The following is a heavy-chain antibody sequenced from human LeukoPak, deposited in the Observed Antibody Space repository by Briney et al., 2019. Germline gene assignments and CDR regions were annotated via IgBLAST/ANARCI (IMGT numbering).Heavy chain of an antibody. V-gene: IGHV3-11*01. J-gene: IGHJ4*02. Sequence: PGGSLRLSCAASGITFSDYYMSWIRKAPGKGLEWVSYISSSGSTIYYADSAKGRFTISRDNAKNSLYLQMNSLRAEDTAVYYCSKLQRRRGRDGYNYIDYWGQGTLVTASS. CDR2: ISSSGSTI. D-gene: IGHD5-24*01. CDR1: GITFSDYY. CDR3: SKLQRRRGRDGYNYIDY.